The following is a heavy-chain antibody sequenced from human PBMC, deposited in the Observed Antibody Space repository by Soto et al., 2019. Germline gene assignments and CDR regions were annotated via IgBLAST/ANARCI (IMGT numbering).Heavy chain of an antibody. CDR3: ARLDFRTVTTPVDY. D-gene: IGHD4-17*01. V-gene: IGHV4-39*01. J-gene: IGHJ4*02. CDR1: GGSISSSSYY. Sequence: SETLSLTCTVSGGSISSSSYYWGWIRQPPGKGLEWIGSIYYSGSTYYNPSLKSRVTISVGTSKNQFSLKLSSVTAADTAVYYCARLDFRTVTTPVDYWGQGTLVTVSS. CDR2: IYYSGST.